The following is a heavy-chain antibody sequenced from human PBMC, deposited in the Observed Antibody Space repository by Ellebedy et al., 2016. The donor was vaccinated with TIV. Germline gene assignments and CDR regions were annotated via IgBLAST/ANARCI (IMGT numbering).Heavy chain of an antibody. CDR1: GFTFSDSY. CDR2: ISSSGITL. CDR3: AREGDTAMVRGMDV. Sequence: PGGSLRLSCAASGFTFSDSYMSWIRQAPGKGLEWVSYISSSGITLYYADSVKGRFTISRDNAKNSLYLQMNSLRAEDTAVYYCAREGDTAMVRGMDVWGQGTTVTVSS. V-gene: IGHV3-11*01. J-gene: IGHJ6*02. D-gene: IGHD5-18*01.